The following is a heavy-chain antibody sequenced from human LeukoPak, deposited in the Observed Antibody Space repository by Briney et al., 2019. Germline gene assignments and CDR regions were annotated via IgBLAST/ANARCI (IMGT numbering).Heavy chain of an antibody. CDR2: ISYSGST. CDR3: AGGRPYYFDY. V-gene: IGHV4-59*01. CDR1: GGSISSYY. Sequence: PSETLSLTCTVSGGSISSYYWSWIRQPPGKGLEWIGYISYSGSTNYNPSLKSRVTISVDTSKNQFSLKLSSVTAADTAVYYCAGGRPYYFDYWGQGTPVTVSS. J-gene: IGHJ4*02.